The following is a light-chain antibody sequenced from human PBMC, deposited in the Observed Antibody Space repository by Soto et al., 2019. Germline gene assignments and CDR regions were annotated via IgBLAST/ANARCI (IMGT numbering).Light chain of an antibody. CDR1: QGVSRK. CDR2: GAS. V-gene: IGKV3-15*01. J-gene: IGKJ5*01. Sequence: DIVMTQSPATLSVAPGERVTFSCRASQGVSRKLAWYQHKPGQAPRLLISGASTGATGIPARFSGSGSGTEFTHTISSLQSEDFATYYCQQAASFPITFGQGTRLEIK. CDR3: QQAASFPIT.